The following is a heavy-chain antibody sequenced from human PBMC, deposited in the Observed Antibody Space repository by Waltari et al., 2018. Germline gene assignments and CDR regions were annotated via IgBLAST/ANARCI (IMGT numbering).Heavy chain of an antibody. J-gene: IGHJ5*02. CDR2: VYYSGST. Sequence: QLQLQESGPRLVKPSETLSLTCTVSGGSLNTNTYFWAWIRPPPGKGLEWIGSVYYSGSTDYNESLKSRVTISVDTSKNQFSLNLSSVTAADTAVYYCASQDAAAVAYWFDPWGQGTPVTVSS. CDR1: GGSLNTNTYF. CDR3: ASQDAAAVAYWFDP. D-gene: IGHD2-15*01. V-gene: IGHV4-39*01.